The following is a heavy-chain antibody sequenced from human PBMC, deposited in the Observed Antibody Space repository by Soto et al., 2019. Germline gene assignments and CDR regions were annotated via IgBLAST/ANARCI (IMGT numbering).Heavy chain of an antibody. J-gene: IGHJ5*02. CDR1: GGSISISSYY. V-gene: IGHV4-39*01. CDR3: ARHSRFSNSFDP. Sequence: SETLSLTCTVSGGSISISSYYWGWIRQPPGKGLEWIGSIYYSGSTYYNPSLKSRVTISVDTSKNQFSLKLSSVTAADTAVYYCARHSRFSNSFDPWGRETVDTFSS. CDR2: IYYSGST.